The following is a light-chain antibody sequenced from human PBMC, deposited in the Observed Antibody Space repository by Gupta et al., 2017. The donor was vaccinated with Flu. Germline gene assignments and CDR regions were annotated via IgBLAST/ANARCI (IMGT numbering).Light chain of an antibody. V-gene: IGLV2-14*01. CDR1: SSDVGGYNY. CDR3: SSYTSSSTLYV. CDR2: EVS. Sequence: SALTQPASVSGSLGQSITISCTGTSSDVGGYNYVSWYQQHPGKAPKLMIYEVSYRPSGVSNRFSGSKSGNTASLTISGLQAEDEADYYCSSYTSSSTLYVFGTGTKVTVL. J-gene: IGLJ1*01.